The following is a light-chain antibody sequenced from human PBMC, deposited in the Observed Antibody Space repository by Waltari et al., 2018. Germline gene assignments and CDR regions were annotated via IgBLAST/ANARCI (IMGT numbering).Light chain of an antibody. CDR1: SSDVGGCNF. CDR3: SSYTASPPHVV. CDR2: DVF. V-gene: IGLV2-14*03. Sequence: QSALTQPASVSGSPGQSISISCTAISSDVGGCNFVSWYQQHPGKAPKLMIYDVFNRPSGVSTRFSGSKSDNAASLAISGLQAEDEAVYYCSSYTASPPHVVFGGGTKVTVL. J-gene: IGLJ2*01.